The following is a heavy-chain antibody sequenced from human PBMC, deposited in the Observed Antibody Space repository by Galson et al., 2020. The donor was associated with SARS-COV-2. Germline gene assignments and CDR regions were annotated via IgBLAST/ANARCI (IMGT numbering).Heavy chain of an antibody. Sequence: ASVKVSCKVSGYTLTELSMHWVRQAPGKGLEWMGGFDPEDGETIYAQKFQGRVTITEDTSTDTAYMELSSLRSEDTAVYYCATSTPVGWPNWFDPWGQGTLVTVSS. CDR1: GYTLTELS. CDR2: FDPEDGET. J-gene: IGHJ5*02. CDR3: ATSTPVGWPNWFDP. V-gene: IGHV1-24*01.